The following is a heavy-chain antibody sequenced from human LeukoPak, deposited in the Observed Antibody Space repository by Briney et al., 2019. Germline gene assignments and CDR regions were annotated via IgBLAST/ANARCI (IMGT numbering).Heavy chain of an antibody. CDR1: GFTFSSYG. CDR3: ARSSRLHNFWFDP. CDR2: IWYDGSNK. V-gene: IGHV3-33*01. D-gene: IGHD1-1*01. Sequence: GGSLRLSCAASGFTFSSYGMHWVRQAPGKGLEWVAVIWYDGSNKYYADSVKGRFTISRDNFKNSLYLQMNSLRAEDTAVYYRARSSRLHNFWFDPWGQGTLVTVSS. J-gene: IGHJ5*02.